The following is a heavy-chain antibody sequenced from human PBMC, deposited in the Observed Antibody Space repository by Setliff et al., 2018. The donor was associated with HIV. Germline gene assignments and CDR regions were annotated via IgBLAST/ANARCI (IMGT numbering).Heavy chain of an antibody. Sequence: PGGSLRLSCAASGFTFSSYSMNWVRQAPGKGLEWVSYISSSSSYTHYADSVKGRFTISRDNSKNTLYLQMNSLRAEDTAVYYCAKRTVSSSWSNWFDPWGQGTLVTVSS. J-gene: IGHJ5*02. V-gene: IGHV3-21*01. D-gene: IGHD6-13*01. CDR3: AKRTVSSSWSNWFDP. CDR1: GFTFSSYS. CDR2: ISSSSSYT.